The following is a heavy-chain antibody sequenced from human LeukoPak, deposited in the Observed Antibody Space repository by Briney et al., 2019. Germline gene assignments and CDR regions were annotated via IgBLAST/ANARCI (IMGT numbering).Heavy chain of an antibody. V-gene: IGHV4-39*01. J-gene: IGHJ3*02. D-gene: IGHD3-22*01. CDR3: ARGDYYYDSTDLGAFDI. Sequence: PSETLSLTCIVSGGSISRRNYYWGWIRQSPGKGLEWIGSIYYSGNTYYNPSLKSRVTISVDTSKNQFSQKLSSVTAADTAVYYCARGDYYYDSTDLGAFDIWGQGTMVTVSS. CDR1: GGSISRRNYY. CDR2: IYYSGNT.